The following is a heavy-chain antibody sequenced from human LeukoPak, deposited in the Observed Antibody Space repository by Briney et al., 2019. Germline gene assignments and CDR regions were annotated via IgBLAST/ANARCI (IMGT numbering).Heavy chain of an antibody. CDR2: ISKDGSNK. Sequence: GGSLRLSCAASGFTVSSNYMSWVRQAPGKGLEWVAVISKDGSNKYFAESVKGRFTISRDNSKNTLYLQMNSLRAEDTAVYYCARNPIARYYFDYWGQGTLVTVSS. V-gene: IGHV3-30-3*01. J-gene: IGHJ4*02. CDR1: GFTVSSNY. CDR3: ARNPIARYYFDY.